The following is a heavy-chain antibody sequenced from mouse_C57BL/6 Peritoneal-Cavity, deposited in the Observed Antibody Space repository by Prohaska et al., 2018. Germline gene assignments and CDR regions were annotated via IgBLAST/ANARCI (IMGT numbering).Heavy chain of an antibody. J-gene: IGHJ3*01. V-gene: IGHV6-3*01. D-gene: IGHD6-2*01. CDR2: IRLKSDNYAT. Sequence: VRQSPVKGLEWVAQIRLKSDNYATHYAESVKGRFTISRDDSKSSVYLQMNNLRAEDTGIYYCTEVVYAFAYWGQETLVTVSA. CDR3: TEVVYAFAY.